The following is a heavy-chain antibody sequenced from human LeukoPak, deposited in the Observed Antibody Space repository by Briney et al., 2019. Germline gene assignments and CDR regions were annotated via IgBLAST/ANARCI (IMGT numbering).Heavy chain of an antibody. CDR3: AKERGIVRKGGAWAMDV. CDR2: IAWNSGDI. J-gene: IGHJ6*02. Sequence: GGSLRLSCAASGFTFDDYVMHRVRQAPGKGLEWVSGIAWNSGDIAYADSVKGRFTISRDNAKNSLYLQIHSLRPEDTALYYWAKERGIVRKGGAWAMDVWGQGTPVTAYS. V-gene: IGHV3-9*01. D-gene: IGHD2-21*01. CDR1: GFTFDDYV.